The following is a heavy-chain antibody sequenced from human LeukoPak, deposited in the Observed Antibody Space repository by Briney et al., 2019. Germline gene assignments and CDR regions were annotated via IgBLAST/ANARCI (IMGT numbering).Heavy chain of an antibody. CDR3: ARIRGSYYLDY. CDR2: ISGSTTYT. CDR1: GFIFSGYY. D-gene: IGHD6-13*01. V-gene: IGHV3-11*06. J-gene: IGHJ4*02. Sequence: GGSLRLSCAASGFIFSGYYMSWIRQAPGKGLEWVSYISGSTTYTNYADSVKGRFTISRDNAKNSLYLQMSSPRAEDTAVYFCARIRGSYYLDYWGQGTLVTVSS.